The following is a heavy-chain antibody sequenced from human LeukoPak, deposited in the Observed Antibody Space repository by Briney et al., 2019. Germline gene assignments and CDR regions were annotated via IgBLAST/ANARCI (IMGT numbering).Heavy chain of an antibody. J-gene: IGHJ6*02. D-gene: IGHD2-15*01. CDR1: GFTVSGSA. V-gene: IGHV3-73*01. Sequence: GGSLRLSCAASGFTVSGSAMHWVRQASGKGLEWVGRIRSEANTYATAYAASVKGRFTISRDDSKSTAYLQMNSLETEDSAVYYYTRLRGSGESYYYYGMDVWGQGTTVTVSS. CDR2: IRSEANTYAT. CDR3: TRLRGSGESYYYYGMDV.